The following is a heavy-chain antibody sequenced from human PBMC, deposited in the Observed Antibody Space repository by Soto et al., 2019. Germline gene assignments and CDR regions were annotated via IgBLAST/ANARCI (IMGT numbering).Heavy chain of an antibody. Sequence: GASVNVSCKASGYTFTSYGISWVRQAPGQGLEWMGWISAYDGNTNYAQKLQGRVTMTTDTSTSTAYMELRSLRSDDTAVYYCARVSVAATGYYYMDVWGKGTTVTVSS. J-gene: IGHJ6*03. V-gene: IGHV1-18*01. CDR2: ISAYDGNT. CDR1: GYTFTSYG. CDR3: ARVSVAATGYYYMDV. D-gene: IGHD6-19*01.